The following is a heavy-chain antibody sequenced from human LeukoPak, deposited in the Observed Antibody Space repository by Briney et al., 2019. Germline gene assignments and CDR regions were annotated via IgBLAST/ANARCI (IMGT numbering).Heavy chain of an antibody. V-gene: IGHV3-23*01. CDR2: ISGSGGST. Sequence: GGSLRLSCAASGFTFSSYGMHWVRQAPGKGLEWVSAISGSGGSTYYADSVKGRFTISRDNSKNTLYLQMNSLRAEDTAVYYCAKDPSIVVVPAARWFDPWGQGTLVTVSS. J-gene: IGHJ5*02. CDR1: GFTFSSYG. D-gene: IGHD2-2*01. CDR3: AKDPSIVVVPAARWFDP.